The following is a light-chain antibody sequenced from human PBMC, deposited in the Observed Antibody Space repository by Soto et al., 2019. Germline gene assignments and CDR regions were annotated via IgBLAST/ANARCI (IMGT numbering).Light chain of an antibody. CDR2: GNT. J-gene: IGLJ1*01. CDR3: QSYDSSLSGYV. Sequence: QSVLTQPPSVSGAPGQRVTISCTGSSSNIGARYDVQWYQQLPGTAPRLLIYGNTNRPSGVPDRFSGSKSGTSASLAITGLQAEDEADYYCQSYDSSLSGYVFGTGTKVTVL. CDR1: SSNIGARYD. V-gene: IGLV1-40*01.